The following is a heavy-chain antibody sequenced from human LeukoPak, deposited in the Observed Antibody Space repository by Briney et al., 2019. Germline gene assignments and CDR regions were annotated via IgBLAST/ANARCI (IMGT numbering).Heavy chain of an antibody. CDR1: GYTFTSQF. J-gene: IGHJ4*02. CDR2: LGPSSGAT. V-gene: IGHV1-46*01. Sequence: ASVKVSCQASGYTFTSQFLHWVRQAPGQGLEWMGILGPSSGATTYAQKFQGRVTMTRGTSTSTVYMELSSLRSDDTAIYYCERGRDNGRYQEYYFAYWGQATLVTVST. CDR3: ERGRDNGRYQEYYFAY. D-gene: IGHD2-8*01.